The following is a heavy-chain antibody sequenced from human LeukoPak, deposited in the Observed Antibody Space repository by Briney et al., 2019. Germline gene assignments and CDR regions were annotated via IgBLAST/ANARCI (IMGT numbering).Heavy chain of an antibody. CDR1: GFTFSSYA. J-gene: IGHJ4*02. Sequence: PGGSLRLSCAASGFTFSSYAMSWVRQAPGKGLEWVSAISGSGGSTYYADSVKGRFTISRDNSKNTLYLQMNSLRAEDTAIYYCAKKVSSSGGYENWGQGTLVTVSS. CDR3: AKKVSSSGGYEN. D-gene: IGHD1-26*01. CDR2: ISGSGGST. V-gene: IGHV3-23*01.